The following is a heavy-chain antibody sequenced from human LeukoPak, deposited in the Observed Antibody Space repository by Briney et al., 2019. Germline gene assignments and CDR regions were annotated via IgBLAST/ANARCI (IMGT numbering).Heavy chain of an antibody. CDR1: GFTFNNYA. CDR3: AREGGRGYYPATDAFDI. J-gene: IGHJ3*02. CDR2: ISNSGGST. Sequence: PGGSLRLSCAASGFTFNNYAMSWVRQAPGKGLEWVSAISNSGGSTYYADSVKGRFTISRDNSKNTLYLQMNSLRAEDTAVYYCAREGGRGYYPATDAFDIWGQGTMVTVSS. D-gene: IGHD5-18*01. V-gene: IGHV3-23*01.